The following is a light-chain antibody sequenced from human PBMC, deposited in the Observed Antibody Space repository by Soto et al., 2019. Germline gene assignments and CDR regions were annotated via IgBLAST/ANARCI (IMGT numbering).Light chain of an antibody. V-gene: IGKV3-15*01. J-gene: IGKJ2*01. CDR3: QQGHDWPLT. CDR1: QSISGE. Sequence: EIVMTQSPATLSASPGERATLSCRASQSISGELAWYQQRPGQPPRLLIYGVSTRPTGVPDRFSGSGSGSDFTLTISGLQSEDSAVYYCQQGHDWPLTFGQGTRLDI. CDR2: GVS.